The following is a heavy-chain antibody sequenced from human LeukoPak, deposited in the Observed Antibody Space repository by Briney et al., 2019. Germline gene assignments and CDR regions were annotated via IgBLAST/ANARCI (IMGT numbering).Heavy chain of an antibody. J-gene: IGHJ4*02. Sequence: GGSLRLSCAASGFTFSSYAMHWVRQAPGKGLEYVSAISSNGGSTYYANSVKGRFTISRDNSKNALYLQMGSLRAEDMAVYYCAGGGRTAMVISQFDYWGQGTLVTVSS. CDR2: ISSNGGST. CDR3: AGGGRTAMVISQFDY. V-gene: IGHV3-64*01. CDR1: GFTFSSYA. D-gene: IGHD5-18*01.